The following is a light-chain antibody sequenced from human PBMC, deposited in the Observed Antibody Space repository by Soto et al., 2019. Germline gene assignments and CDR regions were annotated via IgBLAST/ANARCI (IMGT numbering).Light chain of an antibody. Sequence: QSVLAQPPSVSAAPGQKVTISCSVSTSNIENNYVSWYQQLPGTAPKLLIFDNYKRPSGIPDRFSGSKSGTSATLGITGLQTGDEADYYCGTWDSSLSAYVFGTGTKVTVL. CDR3: GTWDSSLSAYV. J-gene: IGLJ1*01. CDR2: DNY. V-gene: IGLV1-51*01. CDR1: TSNIENNY.